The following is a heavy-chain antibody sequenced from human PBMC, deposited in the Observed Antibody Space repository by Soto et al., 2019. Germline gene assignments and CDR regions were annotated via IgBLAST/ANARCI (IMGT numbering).Heavy chain of an antibody. CDR1: GFSLSTSGMF. D-gene: IGHD1-26*01. CDR2: IDWDDDK. Sequence: SGPTLVNPTQPLTLTCTFSGFSLSTSGMFVNWIRQPPGKALEWLARIDWDDDKYYRTSLKTRLTISKDTSKNQVVLTMTNMDPVDTGTYYCARSGTAGWFDPWGQGTLVTVSS. V-gene: IGHV2-70*11. CDR3: ARSGTAGWFDP. J-gene: IGHJ5*02.